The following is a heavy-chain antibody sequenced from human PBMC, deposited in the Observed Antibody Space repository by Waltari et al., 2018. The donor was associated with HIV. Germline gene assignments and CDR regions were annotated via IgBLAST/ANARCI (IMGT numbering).Heavy chain of an antibody. CDR3: AHRPLGSTAFDP. D-gene: IGHD3-16*01. V-gene: IGHV2-5*01. Sequence: QITLKESGPTLVKPPQTLTLTCTFSGFSLSTSGVGVGWIRQPPGKALEWLALIYWNDDKRYSPSLKSRLTITKDTSKNQVVLTMTNVDPVDTATYYCAHRPLGSTAFDPWGQGTLVTVSS. J-gene: IGHJ5*02. CDR1: GFSLSTSGVG. CDR2: IYWNDDK.